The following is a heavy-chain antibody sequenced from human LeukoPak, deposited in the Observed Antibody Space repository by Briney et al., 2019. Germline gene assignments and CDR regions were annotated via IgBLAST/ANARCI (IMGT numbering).Heavy chain of an antibody. CDR1: GYSFTSYW. CDR3: ARRVSRTYWYFDL. D-gene: IGHD6-13*01. CDR2: IDPSDSYT. V-gene: IGHV5-10-1*01. J-gene: IGHJ2*01. Sequence: GESLRISCKGSGYSFTSYWISWVRQMPGKGLEWMGRIDPSDSYTNYSPSFQGHVTISADKFISTAYLQWSSLKASDTAMHYCARRVSRTYWYFDLWGRGTLVTVSS.